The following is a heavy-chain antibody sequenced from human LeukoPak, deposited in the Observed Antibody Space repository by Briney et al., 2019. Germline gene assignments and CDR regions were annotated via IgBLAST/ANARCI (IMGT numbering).Heavy chain of an antibody. CDR1: GFTFSDYW. V-gene: IGHV3-7*03. CDR2: IMQNGIEK. D-gene: IGHD2/OR15-2a*01. J-gene: IGHJ4*02. CDR3: ARACNKSGCPYYFDS. Sequence: GGSLRLSCATSGFTFSDYWMSWVRQAPGERLEWVANIMQNGIEKYHMDSVKGRFTISRDNAKNSLDLQMTSLRVEDTAMYYCARACNKSGCPYYFDSWGQGTLVTVSS.